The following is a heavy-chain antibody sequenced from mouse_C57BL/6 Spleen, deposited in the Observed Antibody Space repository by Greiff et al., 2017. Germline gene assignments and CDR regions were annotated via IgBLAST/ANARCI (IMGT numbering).Heavy chain of an antibody. CDR2: ISSGGSYT. CDR1: GFTFSSYG. Sequence: EVKLQESGGDLVKPGGSLKLSCAASGFTFSSYGMSWVRQTPDKRLEWVATISSGGSYTYYPDSVKGRFTISRDNAKNTPYLQMSSLKSEDTAMYYCARHPTGYFDYWGQGTTLTVSS. D-gene: IGHD4-1*02. V-gene: IGHV5-6*01. J-gene: IGHJ2*01. CDR3: ARHPTGYFDY.